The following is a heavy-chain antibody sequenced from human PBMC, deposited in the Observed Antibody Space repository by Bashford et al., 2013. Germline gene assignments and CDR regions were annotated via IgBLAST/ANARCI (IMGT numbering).Heavy chain of an antibody. J-gene: IGHJ6*02. CDR1: GYTFTSYD. CDR2: MNPNSGNT. V-gene: IGHV1-8*03. D-gene: IGHD2-15*01. CDR3: ARGETYCSGGSCTTYYYGMDV. Sequence: VASVKVSCKASGYTFTSYDINWVRQATGQGLEWMGWMNPNSGNTGYAQKFQGRVTITRNTSISTAYMELSSLRSEDTAVYYCARGETYCSGGSCTTYYYGMDVWGQGTTVTVSS.